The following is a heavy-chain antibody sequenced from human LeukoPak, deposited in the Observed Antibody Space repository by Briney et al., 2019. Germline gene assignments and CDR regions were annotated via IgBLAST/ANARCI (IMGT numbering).Heavy chain of an antibody. D-gene: IGHD2-15*01. CDR2: IKEDGSET. CDR1: GFTFNNYY. J-gene: IGHJ3*02. V-gene: IGHV3-7*01. Sequence: PGGSLRLSCAVSGFTFNNYYMTWVRQAPGKGLEWVAGIKEDGSETYYVDPVKGRFTISRDNAKNSLFLQMSSLRAEDTAVYYCARERYCSGGGCYRGYAFHIWGQGTMVTVSS. CDR3: ARERYCSGGGCYRGYAFHI.